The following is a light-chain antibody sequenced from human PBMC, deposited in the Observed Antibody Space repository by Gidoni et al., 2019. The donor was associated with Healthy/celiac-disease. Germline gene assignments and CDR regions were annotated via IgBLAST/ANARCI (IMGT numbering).Light chain of an antibody. CDR1: QSISSY. CDR2: AAS. V-gene: IGKV1-39*01. Sequence: DIQMTQSPSSLSASVGDRVTITCRASQSISSYLNWYQQKPGKAPKLLIYAASSLQSGVPSRFSGSVSGTDFTLTISSLQPEDFATYYCQQCYSTPQTFXPXTKVDLK. CDR3: QQCYSTPQT. J-gene: IGKJ3*01.